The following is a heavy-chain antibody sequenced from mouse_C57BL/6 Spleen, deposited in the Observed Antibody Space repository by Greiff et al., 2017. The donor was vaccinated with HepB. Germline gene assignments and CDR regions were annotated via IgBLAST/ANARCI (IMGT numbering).Heavy chain of an antibody. J-gene: IGHJ3*01. CDR1: GYAFSSSW. V-gene: IGHV1-82*01. D-gene: IGHD6-1*01. CDR3: ARPQAPLIGIAY. CDR2: IYPGDGDT. Sequence: QVQLKESGPELVKPGASVKISCKASGYAFSSSWMNWVKQRPGKGLEWIGRIYPGDGDTNYNGKFKGKATLTADKSSSTAYMQLNSLTSEDSAVYVCARPQAPLIGIAYWGQGTLVTVSA.